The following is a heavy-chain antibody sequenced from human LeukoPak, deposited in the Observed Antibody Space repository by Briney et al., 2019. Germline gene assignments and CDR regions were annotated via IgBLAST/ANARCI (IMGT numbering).Heavy chain of an antibody. V-gene: IGHV3-48*03. CDR2: ISTSGNTR. J-gene: IGHJ4*02. Sequence: GGSLRLSCAASGFTFSSYEMNWVRQAPGKGLEWVSYISTSGNTRYYADSVKGRFTISRDNAKNSLYLQMNSLRVEDTAVYYCARELSGTTSYYFDYWGQGTLATVSS. CDR1: GFTFSSYE. D-gene: IGHD1-7*01. CDR3: ARELSGTTSYYFDY.